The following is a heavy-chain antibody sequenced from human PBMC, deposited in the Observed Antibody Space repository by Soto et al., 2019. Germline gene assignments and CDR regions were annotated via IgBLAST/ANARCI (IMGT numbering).Heavy chain of an antibody. V-gene: IGHV3-9*01. CDR3: AKDGWATVTNNYFDY. CDR1: GVTLDYYA. Sequence: PWGSLGLSCAASGVTLDYYAMHWVRQAPGKGLEWVSGISWNSGSIGYADSVKGRFTISRDNAKNSLYLQMNSLRAEDTALYYCAKDGWATVTNNYFDYWGQGTLVTVSS. CDR2: ISWNSGSI. D-gene: IGHD4-17*01. J-gene: IGHJ4*02.